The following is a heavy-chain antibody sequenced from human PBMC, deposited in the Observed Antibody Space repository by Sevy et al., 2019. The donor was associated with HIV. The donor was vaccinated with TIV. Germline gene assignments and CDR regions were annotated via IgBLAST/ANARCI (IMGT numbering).Heavy chain of an antibody. Sequence: GGSLRLSCAASGFTFSSYAMSWVRQAPGKGLEWVSAISGSGGSTYYADSVKGRFTISRDNSKNPLYLQMNSLRAEDTAVYYCAKEIQLWSDAEYYFDYWGQGTLVTVSS. V-gene: IGHV3-23*01. CDR3: AKEIQLWSDAEYYFDY. D-gene: IGHD5-18*01. CDR1: GFTFSSYA. J-gene: IGHJ4*02. CDR2: ISGSGGST.